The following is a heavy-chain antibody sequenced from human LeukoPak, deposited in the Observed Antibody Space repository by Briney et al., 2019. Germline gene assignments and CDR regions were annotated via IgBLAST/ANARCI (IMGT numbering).Heavy chain of an antibody. CDR2: IYYSGST. J-gene: IGHJ4*02. D-gene: IGHD5-18*01. CDR3: VRDGGYRYAPFDS. V-gene: IGHV4-30-4*01. Sequence: WVRQAPGKGLEWIGSIYYSGSTSYNPSLKSRVTISVDTSKNQFSLKLSSVTAADTALYYCVRDGGYRYAPFDSWGPGTLVTVSS.